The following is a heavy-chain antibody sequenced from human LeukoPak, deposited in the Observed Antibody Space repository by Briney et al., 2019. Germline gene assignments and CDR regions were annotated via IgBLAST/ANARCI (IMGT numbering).Heavy chain of an antibody. CDR3: ARDCFYDRSGYSHDAFDV. CDR1: GGSISSYY. CDR2: IYYSGST. J-gene: IGHJ3*01. V-gene: IGHV4-59*01. Sequence: SETLSLTCTVSGGSISSYYWSWIRQPPGKGLEWIGYIYYSGSTNYNPSLKSRVTISVDTSKNQFSLKLSSVTAADTAVYYCARDCFYDRSGYSHDAFDVWGQGTMVTVSS. D-gene: IGHD3-22*01.